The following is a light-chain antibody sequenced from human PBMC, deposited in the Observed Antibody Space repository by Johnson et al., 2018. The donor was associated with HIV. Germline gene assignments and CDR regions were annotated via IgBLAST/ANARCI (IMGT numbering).Light chain of an antibody. CDR2: KDS. CDR3: GTWDSSLSPLYV. CDR1: ALPKKY. Sequence: VLTQPPSVSVSLGQMARITCSGEALPKKYAYWYQQKPGQFPVLVIYKDSERPSGIPDRFSGSKSGTSATLGITGLQTGDEADYYCGTWDSSLSPLYVFGTGTTSTVL. V-gene: IGLV3-16*01. J-gene: IGLJ1*01.